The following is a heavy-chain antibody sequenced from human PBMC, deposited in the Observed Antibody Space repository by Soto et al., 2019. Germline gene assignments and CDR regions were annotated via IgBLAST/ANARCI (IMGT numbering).Heavy chain of an antibody. CDR3: ARGSFVAGPFDI. V-gene: IGHV3-13*01. CDR2: IGSAGDT. Sequence: GGSLRLSCAASGFTFSSYDMHWVRQATGKGLEWVSAIGSAGDTYYPGSVKGRFTISRENAKNSLYLRMNGLRAEDTAVYYCARGSFVAGPFDIWGQGTMVTVSS. D-gene: IGHD6-19*01. J-gene: IGHJ3*02. CDR1: GFTFSSYD.